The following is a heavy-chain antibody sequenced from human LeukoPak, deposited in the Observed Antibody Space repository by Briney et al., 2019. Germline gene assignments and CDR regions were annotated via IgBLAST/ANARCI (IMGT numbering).Heavy chain of an antibody. CDR3: ARHAPAHFDFL. CDR1: GASISGYY. D-gene: IGHD3-9*01. J-gene: IGHJ4*02. Sequence: PSETLSLTCTVSGASISGYYCSWVRQPPGQGQEWIGYIYYSGTTVYNPSLKSRVTMSVDTSKNQFSLRLSSVTAADTAVYYCARHAPAHFDFLWGQGTLVTVSS. CDR2: IYYSGTT. V-gene: IGHV4-59*08.